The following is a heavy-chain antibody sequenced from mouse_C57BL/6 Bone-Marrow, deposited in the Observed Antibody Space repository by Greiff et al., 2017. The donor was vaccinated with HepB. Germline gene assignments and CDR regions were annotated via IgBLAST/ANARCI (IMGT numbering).Heavy chain of an antibody. J-gene: IGHJ2*01. CDR3: TTGSSDY. V-gene: IGHV14-1*01. Sequence: VQLQQPGAELVKPGASVKLSCKASGYTFTSYWMHWVKQRPEQGLEWIGRIDPEDGDTEYAPKFQGKATMTADTSSNTAYLQLSSLTSEDTAVYYCTTGSSDYWGQGTTLTVSS. CDR2: IDPEDGDT. CDR1: GYTFTSYW.